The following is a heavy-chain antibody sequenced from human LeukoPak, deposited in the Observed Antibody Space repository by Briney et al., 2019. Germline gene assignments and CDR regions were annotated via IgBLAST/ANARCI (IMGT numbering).Heavy chain of an antibody. D-gene: IGHD5-24*01. CDR3: ARDMGRLQRRDAFDI. V-gene: IGHV4-61*02. CDR1: GGYIRSGTDY. J-gene: IGHJ3*02. CDR2: IYTSGST. Sequence: SQTLSLTCTVSGGYIRSGTDYWSWIRQPAGKGLEWIGRIYTSGSTNYNPSLKSRVTISVDTSKNQFSLKLSSVTAADTAVYYCARDMGRLQRRDAFDIWGQGTMVTVSS.